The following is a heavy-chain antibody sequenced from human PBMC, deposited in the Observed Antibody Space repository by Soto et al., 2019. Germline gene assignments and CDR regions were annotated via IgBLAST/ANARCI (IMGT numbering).Heavy chain of an antibody. CDR3: ARHADSRSYYYPFDY. CDR2: IYHGGST. Sequence: SETLSLTCSVSGYSISSGHHWGWIRQPPGKGLEWIGSIYHGGSTYFNPSLKSRLTISVDTSKSQFSLKLSSVTAADTAVYYCARHADSRSYYYPFDYWGQGTQLTVSS. CDR1: GYSISSGHH. D-gene: IGHD3-22*01. J-gene: IGHJ4*02. V-gene: IGHV4-38-2*01.